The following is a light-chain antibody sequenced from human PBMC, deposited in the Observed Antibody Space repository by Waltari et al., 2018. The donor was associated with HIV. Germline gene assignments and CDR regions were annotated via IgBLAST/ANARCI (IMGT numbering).Light chain of an antibody. Sequence: QAGLTQPPSVSKALRQTATLTCTGNSNNVGFQGAAWLQQHQGHPPRLLSYRNNNLPSGISERCSASRSGNTASLTITGLQPEDEADYYCSAWDSSLNVWMFGGGTKVTVL. J-gene: IGLJ3*02. CDR1: SNNVGFQG. CDR3: SAWDSSLNVWM. CDR2: RNN. V-gene: IGLV10-54*04.